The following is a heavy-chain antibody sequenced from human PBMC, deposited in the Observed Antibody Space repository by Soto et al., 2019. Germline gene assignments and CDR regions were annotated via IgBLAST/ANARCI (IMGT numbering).Heavy chain of an antibody. J-gene: IGHJ6*02. D-gene: IGHD6-19*01. V-gene: IGHV1-24*01. CDR1: GYTLTELS. Sequence: GASVKVSCKVSGYTLTELSMHWVRQAPGKGLEWMGGFDPEDGETIYAQKFQGRVTMTEDTSTDTAYMELSSLRSEDTAVYYCATGGSGWYRVYCYGMDVWGQGTTVTVS. CDR3: ATGGSGWYRVYCYGMDV. CDR2: FDPEDGET.